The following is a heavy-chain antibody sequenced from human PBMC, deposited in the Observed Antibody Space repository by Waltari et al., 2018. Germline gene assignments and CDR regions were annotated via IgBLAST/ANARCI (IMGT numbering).Heavy chain of an antibody. J-gene: IGHJ4*02. CDR2: INHSGST. CDR3: ARGGIVRMVYPSKGFDY. D-gene: IGHD2-8*01. CDR1: GGSFSGYY. Sequence: QVQLQQWGAGLLKPSETLSLTCAVYGGSFSGYYWSWIRQPPGKGLEWIGEINHSGSTNYNPSLKSRVTISVDTSKNQFSLKRSFVTAADTAVYYCARGGIVRMVYPSKGFDYWGQGTLVTVSS. V-gene: IGHV4-34*01.